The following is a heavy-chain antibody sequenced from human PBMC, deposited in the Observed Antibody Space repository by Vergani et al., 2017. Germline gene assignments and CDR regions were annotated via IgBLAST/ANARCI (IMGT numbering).Heavy chain of an antibody. CDR2: ISSSSSYT. CDR1: GFTFSDYY. J-gene: IGHJ5*02. D-gene: IGHD2-15*01. CDR3: AKDQDILSRTRWFDP. Sequence: QVQLVESGGGLVKPGGSLRLSCAASGFTFSDYYMSWIRQAPGKGLEWVSYISSSSSYTNYADSVKGRFTISRDNAKNSLYLQMNSLRAEDTAVYYCAKDQDILSRTRWFDPWGQGTLVTVSS. V-gene: IGHV3-11*05.